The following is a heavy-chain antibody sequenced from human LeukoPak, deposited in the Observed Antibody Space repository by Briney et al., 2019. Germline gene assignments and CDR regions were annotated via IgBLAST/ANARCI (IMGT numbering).Heavy chain of an antibody. D-gene: IGHD2/OR15-2a*01. CDR2: IYFTGNT. J-gene: IGHJ4*02. V-gene: IGHV4-59*08. CDR3: ARHPFSSPFDF. CDR1: GVSISGDY. Sequence: SETLSLTCTVSGVSISGDYWSWIRQPPGKGLEWIGYIYFTGNTDHNPSLKSRATLSMDTSKNQFSLKLTSVTAADTAVYYCARHPFSSPFDFWGQGTLVTVSS.